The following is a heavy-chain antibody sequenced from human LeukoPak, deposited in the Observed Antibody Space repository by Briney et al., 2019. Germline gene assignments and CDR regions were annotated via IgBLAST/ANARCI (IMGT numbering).Heavy chain of an antibody. J-gene: IGHJ4*02. D-gene: IGHD4-17*01. CDR2: IKQDGSEK. CDR3: ARLRGAMTPVTSDFDY. V-gene: IGHV3-7*04. CDR1: GFTFSSYW. Sequence: PGGSLRLSCAASGFTFSSYWMSWVRQAPGKGLEWVANIKQDGSEKYYVDSVKGRFTISRDNAKNSLYLQMNSLRAEDTAVYYCARLRGAMTPVTSDFDYWGQGTLVTVSS.